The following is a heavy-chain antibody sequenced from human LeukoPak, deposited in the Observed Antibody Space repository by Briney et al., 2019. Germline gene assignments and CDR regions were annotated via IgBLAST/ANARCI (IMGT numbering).Heavy chain of an antibody. CDR2: ISSSRSII. CDR1: GFTFSSYG. Sequence: GGSLRLSCAASGFTFSSYGMNWVRQAPGKGLEWVSYISSSRSIIYYADSVKGRFTISRDDAKNSLYLQMNSLRAEDTAVYYCARGRIVAGVRYWGQGTLVTVSS. J-gene: IGHJ4*02. D-gene: IGHD3-22*01. CDR3: ARGRIVAGVRY. V-gene: IGHV3-48*04.